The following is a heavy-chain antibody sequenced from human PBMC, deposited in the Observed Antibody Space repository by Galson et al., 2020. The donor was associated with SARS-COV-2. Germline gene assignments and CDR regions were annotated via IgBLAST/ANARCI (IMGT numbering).Heavy chain of an antibody. CDR2: LTHSGNT. Sequence: TLSLTCAVSGAYLSGYYCNWIRQPPEKGLEWIGELTHSGNTNYNPSLRSRVTISVDTSKNQFSLKLTSVTAADTAFYYCARVASAAGISGGFDYWGQGALVTVSS. CDR1: GAYLSGYY. D-gene: IGHD6-13*01. CDR3: ARVASAAGISGGFDY. J-gene: IGHJ4*02. V-gene: IGHV4-34*01.